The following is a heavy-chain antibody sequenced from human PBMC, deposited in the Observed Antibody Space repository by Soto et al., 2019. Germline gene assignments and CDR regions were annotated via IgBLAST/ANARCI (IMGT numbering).Heavy chain of an antibody. Sequence: SETLSLTCTVSGGSISSSSYYWGWIRQPPGKGLEWIGSFYYSGSTYYNPSLKSRVTISVDTSKNQFSLKLSSVTAADTAVYYCARDRLGSYYYSSGYDYWGQGTLVTVSS. CDR1: GGSISSSSYY. D-gene: IGHD3-22*01. J-gene: IGHJ4*02. V-gene: IGHV4-39*07. CDR2: FYYSGST. CDR3: ARDRLGSYYYSSGYDY.